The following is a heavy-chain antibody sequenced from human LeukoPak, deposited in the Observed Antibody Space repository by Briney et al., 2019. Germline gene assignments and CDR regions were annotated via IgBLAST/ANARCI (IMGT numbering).Heavy chain of an antibody. CDR2: IYTSGST. Sequence: SETLSLTCTVSGGSISSYYWSWIRQPAGKGLEWIGRIYTSGSTNYNPSLKSRVTMSVGTSKNQFSLKLSSVTAADTAVYYCARISVAGTAYYFDYWGQGTLVTVSS. V-gene: IGHV4-4*07. CDR3: ARISVAGTAYYFDY. CDR1: GGSISSYY. J-gene: IGHJ4*02. D-gene: IGHD6-19*01.